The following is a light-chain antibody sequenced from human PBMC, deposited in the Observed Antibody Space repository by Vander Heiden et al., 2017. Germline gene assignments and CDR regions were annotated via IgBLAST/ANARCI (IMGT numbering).Light chain of an antibody. CDR3: QQSYSTPPWT. CDR1: QSIGCY. V-gene: IGKV1-39*01. CDR2: AAS. J-gene: IGKJ1*01. Sequence: DIQMTQSPSSLSASVGDRVTITCRASQSIGCYLNWYQQKPGKAPKLLIYAASSLQSGVPSRFSGSGSGTDFTLTISSLQPEDFATYYCQQSYSTPPWTFGQGTKVEIK.